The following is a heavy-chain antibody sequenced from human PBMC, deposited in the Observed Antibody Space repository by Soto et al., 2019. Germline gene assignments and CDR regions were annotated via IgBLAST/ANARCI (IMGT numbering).Heavy chain of an antibody. D-gene: IGHD3-3*01. CDR1: GGTFSSYT. CDR3: ARDRPTIFGVVIYYYYMDV. J-gene: IGHJ6*03. V-gene: IGHV1-69*04. CDR2: IIPILGIA. Sequence: ASVKVSCKASGGTFSSYTISWVRQAPGQGLEWMGRIIPILGIANYAQKFQGRVTITGDKSTNTAYMELSSLRAEDTAVYYCARDRPTIFGVVIYYYYMDVWGKGTTVTVSS.